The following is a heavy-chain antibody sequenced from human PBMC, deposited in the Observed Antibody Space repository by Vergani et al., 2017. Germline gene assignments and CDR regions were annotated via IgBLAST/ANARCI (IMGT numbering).Heavy chain of an antibody. CDR2: IQYSGNRQ. CDR3: AKLREFSSGWELDY. CDR1: GFTFFSYG. J-gene: IGHJ4*02. Sequence: QVQLLESGGGVVRPGGSLRLSRAASGFTFFSYGMHWVRQAPGKGLEWVAFIQYSGNRQVYADSVKGRFTISRYNRNNTLHLHLSSLRTEDTAMYYCAKLREFSSGWELDYWGQGTLFSVSS. D-gene: IGHD6-19*01. V-gene: IGHV3-30*02.